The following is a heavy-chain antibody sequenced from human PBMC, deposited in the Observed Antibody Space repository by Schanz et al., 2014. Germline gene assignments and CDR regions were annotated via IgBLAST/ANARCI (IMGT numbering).Heavy chain of an antibody. CDR2: ISASGGST. CDR3: AKARRKSNCSGGRCFHYSYYGMDV. J-gene: IGHJ6*02. D-gene: IGHD2-15*01. CDR1: GFIFSSYG. V-gene: IGHV3-23*04. Sequence: EVQLVESGGGVAQPGRSLRLSCAASGFIFSSYGLHWVRQAPGKGLEWVSTISASGGSTYYADSVKGRFTISRDNSKNILYLQMNSLRAEDTAVYYCAKARRKSNCSGGRCFHYSYYGMDVWGQGTTVTVSS.